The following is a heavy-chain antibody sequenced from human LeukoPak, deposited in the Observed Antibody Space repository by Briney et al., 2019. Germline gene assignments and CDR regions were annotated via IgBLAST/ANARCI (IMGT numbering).Heavy chain of an antibody. CDR1: GGSISSYY. D-gene: IGHD5-18*01. CDR2: INHSGST. V-gene: IGHV4-34*01. CDR3: ARGLAGYGIQLWLGWSDP. J-gene: IGHJ5*02. Sequence: SETLSLTCTVSGGSISSYYWSWIRQPPGKGLEWIGEINHSGSTNYNPSLKSRVTISVDTSKNQFSLKLSSVTAADTAVYYCARGLAGYGIQLWLGWSDPWGQGTLVTVSS.